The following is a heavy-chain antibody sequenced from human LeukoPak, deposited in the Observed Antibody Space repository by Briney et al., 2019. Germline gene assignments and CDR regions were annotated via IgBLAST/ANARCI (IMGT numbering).Heavy chain of an antibody. CDR2: VNPDSGVT. V-gene: IGHV1-2*02. Sequence: GASVKVSCKASGYTFTGHYIHWVRQAPGQGLGWMGWVNPDSGVTNFAQKFQGRVTMTRDTSISTAYMELSRLNSDDTAVYYCARDRYLTYNDILTGYYSSWFDPWGQGTLVTVSS. CDR3: ARDRYLTYNDILTGYYSSWFDP. CDR1: GYTFTGHY. D-gene: IGHD3-9*01. J-gene: IGHJ5*02.